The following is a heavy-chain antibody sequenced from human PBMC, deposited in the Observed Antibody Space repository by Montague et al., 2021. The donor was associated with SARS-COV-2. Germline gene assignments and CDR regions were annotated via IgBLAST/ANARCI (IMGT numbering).Heavy chain of an antibody. D-gene: IGHD3-3*01. CDR2: FYCHVDK. CDR3: AHRRDIYDFWSGYYNGKKYDAINWCEP. V-gene: IGHV2-5*01. Sequence: PALVKPTQTLTLTCPFSGFSLSTTGLGVGWIPQPPGKALACLALFYCHVDKRYSPSLKTRLAISNDTSKYQVVLTMTSMDPVDTGTYYFAHRRDIYDFWSGYYNGKKYDAINWCEPWGQGTMVTVAS. J-gene: IGHJ5*02. CDR1: GFSLSTTGLG.